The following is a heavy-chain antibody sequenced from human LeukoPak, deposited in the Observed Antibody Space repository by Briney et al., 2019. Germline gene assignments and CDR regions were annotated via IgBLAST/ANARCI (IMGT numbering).Heavy chain of an antibody. V-gene: IGHV4-59*01. Sequence: KSSESLSLTCTVSGGSISSYYWSWVRQPPGKRLEWIGYIYYSGSTNYNPSLQSRVTISVDTSKNQFSLKLSSVTAADAAVYYCARERVGYFDYWGQGTLVTVSS. CDR2: IYYSGST. D-gene: IGHD1-26*01. J-gene: IGHJ4*02. CDR1: GGSISSYY. CDR3: ARERVGYFDY.